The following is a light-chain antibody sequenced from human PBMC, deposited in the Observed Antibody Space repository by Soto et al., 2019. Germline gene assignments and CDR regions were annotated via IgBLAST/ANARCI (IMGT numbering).Light chain of an antibody. V-gene: IGLV8-61*01. J-gene: IGLJ2*01. CDR1: SGSVSTSYY. Sequence: HTVVTQGPSFSVSPGGTVTLTCGLSSGSVSTSYYPSWYQQTPGQAPRTLIYSTNTRSSGVPDRFSGSILGNKAALTITGAQADDESDYYCVLYMGSGISVFGGGTKLTVL. CDR2: STN. CDR3: VLYMGSGISV.